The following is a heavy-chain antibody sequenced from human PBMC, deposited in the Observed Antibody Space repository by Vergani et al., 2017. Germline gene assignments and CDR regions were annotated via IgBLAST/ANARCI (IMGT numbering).Heavy chain of an antibody. CDR3: ARXRVVDYDILTGYYKDDYYYGMDV. Sequence: EVQLVESGGGLVKPGGSLRLSCAASGFTFSSYSMNWVRQAPGKGLEWVSSISSSSSYIYYADSVKGRFTISRDNAKNSLYLQMNSLRAEDTAVYYCARXRVVDYDILTGYYKDDYYYGMDVWGEGTTVTVSS. CDR2: ISSSSSYI. V-gene: IGHV3-21*01. CDR1: GFTFSSYS. D-gene: IGHD3-9*01. J-gene: IGHJ6*04.